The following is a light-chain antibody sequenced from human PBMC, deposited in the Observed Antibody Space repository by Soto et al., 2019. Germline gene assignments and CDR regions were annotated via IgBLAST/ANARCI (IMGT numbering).Light chain of an antibody. CDR3: QRYQEGTSPLFT. J-gene: IGKJ3*01. CDR2: GAS. V-gene: IGKV3-20*01. CDR1: QSVSSNS. Sequence: EIVLTQSPGTLSLSPGERATLSCRASQSVSSNSVDWYQQKRVQAPRLLIYGASNRATGIPERFSGSGSGTDFTLTNRSLETEDFAVYYCQRYQEGTSPLFTFCPGTKVDIE.